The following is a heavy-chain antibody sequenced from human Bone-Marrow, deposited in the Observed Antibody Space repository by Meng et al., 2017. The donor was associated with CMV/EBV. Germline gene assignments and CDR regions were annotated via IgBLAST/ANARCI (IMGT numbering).Heavy chain of an antibody. CDR2: IIPILGIA. D-gene: IGHD2-2*01. J-gene: IGHJ5*02. V-gene: IGHV1-69*02. CDR3: ARGPSPSLEYCSSTSCDH. Sequence: SVKVSCKASGGTFSSYTISWVRQAPGQGLEWMGRIIPILGIANYAQKFQGRVTITADKSTSTAYMEPSSLRSEDTAVYYCARGPSPSLEYCSSTSCDHWGQGTLVTVSS. CDR1: GGTFSSYT.